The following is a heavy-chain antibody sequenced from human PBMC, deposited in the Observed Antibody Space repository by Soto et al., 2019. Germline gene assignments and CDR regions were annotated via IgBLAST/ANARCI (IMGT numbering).Heavy chain of an antibody. J-gene: IGHJ4*02. V-gene: IGHV1-2*04. CDR2: INPNSGGT. Sequence: QVQLVKSGAEVKKPGASVKVSCKASGYTFTGYDMHWVRQAPGQELEWMGWINPNSGGTSYAQKFQGCVTMTRDTSISTAYKELSRLRSDDTAVYYCAREGLSSIVVAGDYFDYWCQGTLLTVSS. CDR1: GYTFTGYD. CDR3: AREGLSSIVVAGDYFDY. D-gene: IGHD6-19*01.